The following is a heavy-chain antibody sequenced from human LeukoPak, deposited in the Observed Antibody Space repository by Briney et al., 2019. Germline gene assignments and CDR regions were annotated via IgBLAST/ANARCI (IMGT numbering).Heavy chain of an antibody. D-gene: IGHD6-13*01. V-gene: IGHV4-39*07. Sequence: PSETLSLTCTVSGGSISSSSYYWGWIRQPPGKGLEWIGSIYYSGSTYYNPSLKSRVTISVDTSKNQFSLKLSSVTAADTAVYYCARVVSSSWYPRYFDYWGQGTLVTVSS. CDR1: GGSISSSSYY. J-gene: IGHJ4*02. CDR2: IYYSGST. CDR3: ARVVSSSWYPRYFDY.